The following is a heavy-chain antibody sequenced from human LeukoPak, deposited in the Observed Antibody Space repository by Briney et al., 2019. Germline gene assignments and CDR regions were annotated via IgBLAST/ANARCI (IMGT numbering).Heavy chain of an antibody. CDR2: TSSSSYI. J-gene: IGHJ4*02. D-gene: IGHD6-6*01. CDR3: ARTDSNIAARRIGFDS. CDR1: GFTFSTYT. Sequence: PGGSLRLSCVASGFTFSTYTMNWVRQAPGKGLEWVSSTSSSSYIYYADSVKGRFTISRDNAKNSLYLQMNSLRAEDTAVYYCARTDSNIAARRIGFDSWGQGTLVTVSS. V-gene: IGHV3-21*01.